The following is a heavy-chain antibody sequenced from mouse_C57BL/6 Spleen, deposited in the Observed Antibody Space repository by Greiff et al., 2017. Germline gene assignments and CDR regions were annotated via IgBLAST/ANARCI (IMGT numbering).Heavy chain of an antibody. Sequence: QVQLKQPGAELVMPGASVKLSCKASGYTFTSYWMHWVKQRPGQGLEWIGEIDPSDSYTNYNQKFKGKSTLTVDKSSSTAYMQLSSLTSEDSAVYYCARGGYFDDWGKGTTLTVSS. J-gene: IGHJ2*01. V-gene: IGHV1-69*01. CDR2: IDPSDSYT. CDR3: ARGGYFDD. CDR1: GYTFTSYW.